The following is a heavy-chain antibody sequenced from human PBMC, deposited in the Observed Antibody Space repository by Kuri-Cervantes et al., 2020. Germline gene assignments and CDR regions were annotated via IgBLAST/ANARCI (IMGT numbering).Heavy chain of an antibody. J-gene: IGHJ6*02. CDR1: GFTLSNYT. V-gene: IGHV3-48*02. D-gene: IGHD6-19*01. CDR2: ISTGSGTI. CDR3: ARGHSSGWYAGSNYGLDV. Sequence: GESLKISCAASGFTLSNYTMNWVRQTPGKGLEWLSYISTGSGTIYYADSVRGRFTISRDDAKNSLNLQMNSLRDEDTAVYYCARGHSSGWYAGSNYGLDVWGQWTTVTVSS.